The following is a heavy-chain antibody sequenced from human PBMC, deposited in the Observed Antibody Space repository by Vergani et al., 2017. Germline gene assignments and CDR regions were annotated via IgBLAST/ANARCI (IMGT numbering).Heavy chain of an antibody. CDR1: GGSINPSSSF. J-gene: IGHJ4*02. CDR3: ARTPVFIVGATGVDY. D-gene: IGHD1-26*01. CDR2: INYVGRT. V-gene: IGHV4-39*01. Sequence: QLQLQESCPGLVKPSETLSLICTVSGGSINPSSSFWGWIRQSPGKGLEWIGSINYVGRTYYIPSLQSRATVFVDTSKNQFSLNLTSVTAADTAVYYCARTPVFIVGATGVDYWGQGTLVTVSS.